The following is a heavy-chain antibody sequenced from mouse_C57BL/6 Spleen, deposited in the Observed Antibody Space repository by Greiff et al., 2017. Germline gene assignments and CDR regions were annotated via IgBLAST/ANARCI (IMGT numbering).Heavy chain of an antibody. V-gene: IGHV1-77*01. CDR2: IGPGSGST. Sequence: QVQLQQSGAELVKPGASVKISCKASGYTFTDYYINWVKQRPGQGLEWIGKIGPGSGSTYYNEKFKGKATLTAAKSSSTAYMQLSSLTSEDAAVYYCARPFITTVVRLDYWGQGTTLTVSS. CDR3: ARPFITTVVRLDY. CDR1: GYTFTDYY. J-gene: IGHJ2*01. D-gene: IGHD1-1*01.